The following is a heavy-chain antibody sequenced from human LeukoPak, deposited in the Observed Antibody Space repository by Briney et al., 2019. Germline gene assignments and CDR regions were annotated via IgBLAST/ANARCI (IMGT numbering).Heavy chain of an antibody. J-gene: IGHJ4*02. CDR1: GGSISSHY. CDR2: IYYSGST. D-gene: IGHD5-24*01. CDR3: ARAGWQEETFDY. V-gene: IGHV4-59*11. Sequence: PSETLSLTCTVSGGSISSHYWSWIRQPPGKGLEWIGYIYYSGSTNYNPSLKSRVTISVDTSKNQFSLKLSSVTAADTAVYYCARAGWQEETFDYWGQGTLVTVSS.